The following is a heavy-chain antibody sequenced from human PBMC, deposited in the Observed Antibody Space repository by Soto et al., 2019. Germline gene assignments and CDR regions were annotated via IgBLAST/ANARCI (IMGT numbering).Heavy chain of an antibody. J-gene: IGHJ4*02. D-gene: IGHD3-16*01. CDR2: IFPGDSDI. V-gene: IGHV5-51*01. CDR3: AHRRRGSYFDY. CDR1: GYSFTTYW. Sequence: GESLKISCKGSGYSFTTYWIGWVRQMPGKGLEWMGIIFPGDSDIRYSPSFQGQVTMSADKSISTAYLQWSSLKASDTAMYYCAHRRRGSYFDYWGQGTLVTVSS.